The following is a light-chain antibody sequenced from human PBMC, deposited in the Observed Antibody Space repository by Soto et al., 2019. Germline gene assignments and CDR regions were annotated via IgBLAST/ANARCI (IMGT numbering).Light chain of an antibody. CDR3: QESPRT. Sequence: EIVLTQSPGTLSLSPGERATLSCRASPSVNSNYLAWYQQKRGQAPRLLIYGASSRATGIPDRFSGSGSGTDFTLTISRLEPEDFAVYYCQESPRTFGQGTKVDI. V-gene: IGKV3-20*01. CDR2: GAS. CDR1: PSVNSNY. J-gene: IGKJ1*01.